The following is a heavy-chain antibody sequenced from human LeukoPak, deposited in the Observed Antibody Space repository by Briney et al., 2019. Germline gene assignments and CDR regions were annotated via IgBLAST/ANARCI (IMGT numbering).Heavy chain of an antibody. Sequence: GGSLRLSCAASGFTFSDYYMSWIRQAPGKGLEWVSYISSSGSTIDYADSVKGRFTISRDNAKNSLYLQMNSLRSDDTAVYYCARDLEVSLRMWGDHDAFDIWGQGTMVTVSS. V-gene: IGHV3-11*01. CDR3: ARDLEVSLRMWGDHDAFDI. CDR2: ISSSGSTI. J-gene: IGHJ3*02. D-gene: IGHD5/OR15-5a*01. CDR1: GFTFSDYY.